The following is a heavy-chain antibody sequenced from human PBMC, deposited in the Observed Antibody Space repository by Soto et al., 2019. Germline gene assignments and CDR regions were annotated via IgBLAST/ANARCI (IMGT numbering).Heavy chain of an antibody. Sequence: ASVKVSCKASGYTFTSYDINWVRQATGQGLEWMGWMNPNSGNTGYAQKFQGRVTMTRNTSISTAYMELSSLRSEDTAVYYCARGSLEVVPAAAYYYYYYYMDVWGKGTTVTVSS. CDR3: ARGSLEVVPAAAYYYYYYYMDV. J-gene: IGHJ6*03. CDR2: MNPNSGNT. V-gene: IGHV1-8*01. CDR1: GYTFTSYD. D-gene: IGHD2-2*01.